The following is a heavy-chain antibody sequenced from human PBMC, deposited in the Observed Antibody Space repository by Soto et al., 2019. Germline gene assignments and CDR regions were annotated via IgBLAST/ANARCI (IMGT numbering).Heavy chain of an antibody. CDR3: PKPLFFAWAYYSYVLAV. D-gene: IGHD3-9*01. Sequence: GGSLRLSCAASGFTFSSYAMSWVRQAPGKGLEWVSAISGSGGSTYYADSVKGRFTISRDNSKNTLYLQMNSLRAEDTAVYYFPKPLFFAWAYYSYVLAVWAQGTPVPV. J-gene: IGHJ6*02. CDR2: ISGSGGST. V-gene: IGHV3-23*01. CDR1: GFTFSSYA.